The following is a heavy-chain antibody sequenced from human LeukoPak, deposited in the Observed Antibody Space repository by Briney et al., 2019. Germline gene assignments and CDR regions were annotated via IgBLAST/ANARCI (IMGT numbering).Heavy chain of an antibody. V-gene: IGHV3-23*01. D-gene: IGHD7-27*01. Sequence: HPGGSLRLSCAASGFTFSNAWMSWVRQAPGKGLEWVSAISGSGGSTYYADSVKGRFTISRDNSKNTLYLQMNSLRAEDTAVYYCAKNWGSLDYWGPGTLVTVSS. CDR3: AKNWGSLDY. CDR1: GFTFSNAW. CDR2: ISGSGGST. J-gene: IGHJ4*02.